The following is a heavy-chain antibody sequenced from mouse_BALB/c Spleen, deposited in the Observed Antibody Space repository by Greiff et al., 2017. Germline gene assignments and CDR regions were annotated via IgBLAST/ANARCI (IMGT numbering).Heavy chain of an antibody. CDR3: ARGDYGNYRGFAY. CDR1: GFTFSSYG. J-gene: IGHJ3*01. Sequence: DVQLVESGGGLVQPGGSLKLSCAASGFTFSSYGMSWVRQTPDKRLELVATINSNGGSTYYPDSVKGRFTISRDNAKNTLYLQMSSLKSEDTAMYYCARGDYGNYRGFAYWGQGTLVTVSA. CDR2: INSNGGST. D-gene: IGHD2-1*01. V-gene: IGHV5-6-3*01.